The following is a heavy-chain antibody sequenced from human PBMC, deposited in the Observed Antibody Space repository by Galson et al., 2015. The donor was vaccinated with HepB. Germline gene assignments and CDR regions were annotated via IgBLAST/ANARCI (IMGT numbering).Heavy chain of an antibody. V-gene: IGHV3-30-3*01. D-gene: IGHD4-17*01. CDR1: GFTFSSYA. CDR3: ARDSGYGEKKFDY. Sequence: SLRLSCAASGFTFSSYAMHWVRQAPGKGLEWVAVISYDGSNKYYADSVKGRFTISRDNSKNTLYLQMNSLRAEDTAVYYCARDSGYGEKKFDYWGQGTLVTVSS. CDR2: ISYDGSNK. J-gene: IGHJ4*02.